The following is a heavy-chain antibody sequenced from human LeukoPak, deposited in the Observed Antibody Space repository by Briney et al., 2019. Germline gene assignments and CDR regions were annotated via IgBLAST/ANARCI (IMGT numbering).Heavy chain of an antibody. Sequence: PGGSLRLSCAASGFTFDDYAMHWVRQAPGKGLEWVSGISWNSGSIGYADSVKGRFTISRDNAKNSLYLQMNSLRAEDTALYYCAKGVAWYYYYGMDVWGQGATVTVSS. D-gene: IGHD2-15*01. CDR3: AKGVAWYYYYGMDV. CDR2: ISWNSGSI. J-gene: IGHJ6*02. V-gene: IGHV3-9*01. CDR1: GFTFDDYA.